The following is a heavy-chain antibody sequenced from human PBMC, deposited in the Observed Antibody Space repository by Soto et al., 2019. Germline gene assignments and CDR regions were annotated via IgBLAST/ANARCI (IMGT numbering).Heavy chain of an antibody. V-gene: IGHV4-38-2*02. J-gene: IGHJ4*02. D-gene: IGHD2-21*02. Sequence: LSLTCPVSGYSISSGYHWGWIRQPPRKGLEWIASISHHGSTYYNPSLKSRVTISLDTSKNQVSLKLSSVTAADTAVYYCARDNCGGDCHFDYWGQGTLVTVSS. CDR2: ISHHGST. CDR3: ARDNCGGDCHFDY. CDR1: GYSISSGYH.